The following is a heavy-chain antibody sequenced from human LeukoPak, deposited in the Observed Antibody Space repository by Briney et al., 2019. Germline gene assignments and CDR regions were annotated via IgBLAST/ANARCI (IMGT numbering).Heavy chain of an antibody. V-gene: IGHV1-69*04. D-gene: IGHD6-19*01. CDR3: AREAVAGTFGY. Sequence: GASVKVSCKASGYTFTSYDINWVRQAPGQGLEWMGRIIPILGIANYAQKFQGRVTITADKSTSTAYMELSSLRSEDTAVYYCAREAVAGTFGYWGQGTLVTVSS. J-gene: IGHJ4*02. CDR1: GYTFTSYD. CDR2: IIPILGIA.